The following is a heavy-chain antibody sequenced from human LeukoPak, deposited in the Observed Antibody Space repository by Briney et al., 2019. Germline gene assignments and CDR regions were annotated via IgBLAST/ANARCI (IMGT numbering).Heavy chain of an antibody. V-gene: IGHV4-34*01. CDR1: CGSFSGYY. Sequence: SETLSLTCAVYCGSFSGYYWSWIRQPPGKGLEWIGEINHSGSTNYNPSLKSRVTISVDTSKNQFSLNLSSETAADTAVYYCARREGDTSMVRSFDYWGQGTLVTVSS. J-gene: IGHJ4*02. CDR2: INHSGST. CDR3: ARREGDTSMVRSFDY. D-gene: IGHD5-18*01.